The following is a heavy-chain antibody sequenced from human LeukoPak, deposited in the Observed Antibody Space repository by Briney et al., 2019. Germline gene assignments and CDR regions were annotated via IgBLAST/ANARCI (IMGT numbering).Heavy chain of an antibody. Sequence: GGSLRLSCTASGFTFSSYWMSWVRQAPGKGLEWVANIKQDGSEKYYVDSVKGRFTISRDNAKNSLYLQMNSLRAEDTAVYYCASSDYYDSSGYFYWGQGTLVTVSS. CDR3: ASSDYYDSSGYFY. D-gene: IGHD3-22*01. V-gene: IGHV3-7*01. CDR1: GFTFSSYW. J-gene: IGHJ4*02. CDR2: IKQDGSEK.